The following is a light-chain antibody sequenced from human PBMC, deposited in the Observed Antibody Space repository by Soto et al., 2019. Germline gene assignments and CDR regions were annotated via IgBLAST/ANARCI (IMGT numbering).Light chain of an antibody. V-gene: IGLV2-23*01. Sequence: QSALTQPASVSGSPGQSITISCTGTSSDVGSSNLVSWYQHYPGKAPKLIIYEDFRRPSGVSDRFSGSKSANTASLTISGLQAEDEADYFCCSSAGSNTLLFGGGTKLTVL. J-gene: IGLJ3*02. CDR1: SSDVGSSNL. CDR2: EDF. CDR3: CSSAGSNTLL.